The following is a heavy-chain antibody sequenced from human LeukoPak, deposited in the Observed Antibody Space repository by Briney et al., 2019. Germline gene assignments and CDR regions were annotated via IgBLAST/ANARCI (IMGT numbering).Heavy chain of an antibody. CDR3: ARDPIALDI. CDR2: ISGSGITT. Sequence: GGSLRLSCAASGFTFSGYTMNWVRQAPGKGPEWVSSISGSGITTNYADSVKGRFTISREYSNNTLYLQMNSLRAEDTAVYYCARDPIALDIWGQGTMVTVSS. V-gene: IGHV3-23*01. CDR1: GFTFSGYT. J-gene: IGHJ3*02. D-gene: IGHD2-21*01.